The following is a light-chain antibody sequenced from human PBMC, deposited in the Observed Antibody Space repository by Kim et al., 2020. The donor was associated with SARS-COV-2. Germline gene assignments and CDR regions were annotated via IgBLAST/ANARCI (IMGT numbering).Light chain of an antibody. Sequence: DIQMTQSPPTLSASVGDSVTITCRARQSINNYLAWYQQKPGKAPSLLIYDASTLRSGVPSRFSGSGSRTEFTLTISSLQPDDLATYYCQQYKSYVWTFGRGTKVDIK. CDR1: QSINNY. CDR2: DAS. V-gene: IGKV1-5*01. CDR3: QQYKSYVWT. J-gene: IGKJ1*01.